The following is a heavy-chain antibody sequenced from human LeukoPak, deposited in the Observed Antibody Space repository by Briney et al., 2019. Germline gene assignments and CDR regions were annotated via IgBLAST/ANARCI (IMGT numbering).Heavy chain of an antibody. CDR2: INPNSGGT. V-gene: IGHV1-2*02. Sequence: ASVKVSCKASGYTFTGYYMHWVRQAPGQGLEWMGWINPNSGGTNYAQKFQGRVTMTRDTSISTAYMELSRLRSDDTAVYYCARDRRYYYGSGSYYIHFDYWGQGTPVTVSS. CDR3: ARDRRYYYGSGSYYIHFDY. D-gene: IGHD3-10*01. J-gene: IGHJ4*02. CDR1: GYTFTGYY.